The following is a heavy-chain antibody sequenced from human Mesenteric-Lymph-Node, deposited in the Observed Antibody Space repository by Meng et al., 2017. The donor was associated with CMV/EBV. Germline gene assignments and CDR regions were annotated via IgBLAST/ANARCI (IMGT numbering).Heavy chain of an antibody. J-gene: IGHJ4*02. D-gene: IGHD1-1*01. CDR1: GYTLPNFG. CDR2: IHPNSVGT. CDR3: ARVSYNWNDVAPDS. Sequence: KASGYTLPNFGISWLRQAPRQGLEWMGRIHPNSVGTNYPQKFQGRVTMTRDSSITTAYMELSRLTSDDTAVYYCARVSYNWNDVAPDSWGQGTLVTVSS. V-gene: IGHV1-2*06.